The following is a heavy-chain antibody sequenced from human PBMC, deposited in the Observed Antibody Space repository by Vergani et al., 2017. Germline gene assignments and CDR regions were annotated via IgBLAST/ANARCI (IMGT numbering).Heavy chain of an antibody. CDR3: ARHSSIRGLGAEFDY. V-gene: IGHV4-39*01. D-gene: IGHD3-10*01. CDR1: GGSISSSSYY. Sequence: QLQLQESGPGLVKPSETLSLTCTVSGGSISSSSYYWGWIRQPPGKGLEWIGRIYYSGSTYYNPSLKSRVTISVDTAKNQFSLKLSSVTAADTAVYYCARHSSIRGLGAEFDYWGQGTLVTVSS. J-gene: IGHJ4*02. CDR2: IYYSGST.